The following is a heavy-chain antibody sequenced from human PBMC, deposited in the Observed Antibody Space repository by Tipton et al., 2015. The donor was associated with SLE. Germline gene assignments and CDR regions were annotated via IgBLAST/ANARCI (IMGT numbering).Heavy chain of an antibody. CDR3: ARDVGGYNTGWFPYYFDY. Sequence: TLSLTCIVSGDSISSSSYYWGWIRQPPGKGLEWVGTVYYTGNTFYNPSLKSRVTISVDTSKNQFSLNLSSVPAADTAVYYCARDVGGYNTGWFPYYFDYWGQGTLVIVSS. V-gene: IGHV4-39*07. D-gene: IGHD2-8*02. CDR1: GDSISSSSYY. J-gene: IGHJ4*02. CDR2: VYYTGNT.